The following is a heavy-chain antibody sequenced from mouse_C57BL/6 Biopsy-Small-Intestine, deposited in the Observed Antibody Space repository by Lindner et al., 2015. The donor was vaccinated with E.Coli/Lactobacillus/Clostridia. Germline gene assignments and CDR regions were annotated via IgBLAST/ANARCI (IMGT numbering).Heavy chain of an antibody. CDR1: GFTFSDYG. CDR2: ISSGSSTI. CDR3: ARSIYYDYGVYAMDY. V-gene: IGHV5-17*01. D-gene: IGHD2-4*01. Sequence: VRAAGVWGGSVKPGGSLKLSCTASGFTFSDYGMHWVRQAPEKGLEWVAYISSGSSTIYYADTVKGRFTISRDNAKNTLFLQMTSLRSEDTAMYYCARSIYYDYGVYAMDYWGQGTSVTVSS. J-gene: IGHJ4*01.